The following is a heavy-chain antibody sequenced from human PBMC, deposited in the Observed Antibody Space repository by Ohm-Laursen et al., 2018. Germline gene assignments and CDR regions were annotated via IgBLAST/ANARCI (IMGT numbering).Heavy chain of an antibody. J-gene: IGHJ4*02. D-gene: IGHD2-8*01. CDR3: ALYGTKSSG. CDR1: GFTFNSYE. V-gene: IGHV3-48*03. Sequence: SLRLSCAASGFTFNSYEMNWVRQAPGKGLEWVSYISSSGGITSYADSVKGRFTISRDNAKNSLYLQMNSLRVEDTAVYYCALYGTKSSGWGQGTLVTVSS. CDR2: ISSSGGIT.